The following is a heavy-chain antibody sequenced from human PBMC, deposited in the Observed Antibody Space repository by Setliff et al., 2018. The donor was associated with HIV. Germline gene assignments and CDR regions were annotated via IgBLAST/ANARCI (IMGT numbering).Heavy chain of an antibody. D-gene: IGHD6-19*01. Sequence: SETLSLTCTVSSGSISSGSYYWSWIRQPAGKGLEWIGRIYTSGSTSYNPSLKSRVTISIDTPKNQFSLKLTSVTAADTAVYYCARLRQWLAFFDSWGQGTLVTVSS. CDR1: SGSISSGSYY. J-gene: IGHJ4*02. CDR2: IYTSGST. CDR3: ARLRQWLAFFDS. V-gene: IGHV4-61*02.